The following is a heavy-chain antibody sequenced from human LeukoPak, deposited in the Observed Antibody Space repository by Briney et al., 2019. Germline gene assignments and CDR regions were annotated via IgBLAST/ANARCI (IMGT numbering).Heavy chain of an antibody. CDR1: GGSFSGYY. Sequence: SETLSLTCAVYGGSFSGYYWSWIRQPPGKGLEWIGEINHSGSTNYNPSLKSRVTISVDTSKNQFSLKLSSVTAADTAVYYCARERITMVRGARGYMDVWGKGTTVTVS. CDR2: INHSGST. CDR3: ARERITMVRGARGYMDV. V-gene: IGHV4-34*01. J-gene: IGHJ6*03. D-gene: IGHD3-10*01.